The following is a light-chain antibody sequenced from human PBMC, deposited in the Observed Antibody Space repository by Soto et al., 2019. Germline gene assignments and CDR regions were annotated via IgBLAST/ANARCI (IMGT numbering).Light chain of an antibody. CDR3: SSYSTSDTLV. CDR2: EAS. J-gene: IGLJ3*02. V-gene: IGLV2-23*01. CDR1: STDVGNYDL. Sequence: QSALTQPASVSGSPGQSITTSCTGTSTDVGNYDLVSWYQKHPGKAPKVMIYEASKRPSGVSHRFSGSKSGNTAFLTISGLQAEDEADYHCSSYSTSDTLVFGGGTKLTVL.